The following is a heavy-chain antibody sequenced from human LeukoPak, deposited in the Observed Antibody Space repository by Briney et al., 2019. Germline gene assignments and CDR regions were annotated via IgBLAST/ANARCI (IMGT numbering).Heavy chain of an antibody. D-gene: IGHD1-26*01. J-gene: IGHJ5*02. CDR2: IYSGGST. CDR3: AREYSGSFSGGFDP. V-gene: IGHV3-66*02. CDR1: GFTVSSNY. Sequence: GGSLRLSCAASGFTVSSNYMSWVRQAPGKGLEWVSVIYSGGSTYYADSVKGRFTISRDNSKSTLYLQMNSLRAEDTAVYYCAREYSGSFSGGFDPWGQGTLVTVSS.